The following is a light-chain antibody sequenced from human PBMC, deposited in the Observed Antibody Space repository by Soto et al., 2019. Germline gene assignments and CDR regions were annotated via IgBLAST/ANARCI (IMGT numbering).Light chain of an antibody. J-gene: IGKJ2*01. Sequence: DIQMTQSPSSLSASVGARVTITCQASQDISNYLNWYQQKPGQAPKLLIYDASNLETGVPSRFSGSGSGTDFTFTISSLQPEDIATYYCQQYDNLVYTFGQGTKLEIK. CDR1: QDISNY. CDR3: QQYDNLVYT. CDR2: DAS. V-gene: IGKV1-33*01.